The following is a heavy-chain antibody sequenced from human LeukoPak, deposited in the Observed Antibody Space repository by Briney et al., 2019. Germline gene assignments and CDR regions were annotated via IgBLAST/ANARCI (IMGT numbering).Heavy chain of an antibody. J-gene: IGHJ4*02. CDR3: ARVYYGSGTRPPRVLSY. D-gene: IGHD3-10*01. CDR2: MNPNSGNT. Sequence: ASVKVSCKASGYTFTSYDINWVRQATGQGLEWMGWMNPNSGNTGYAQKFQGRVTTTRNTSISTAYMELSSLGSEDTAVYYCARVYYGSGTRPPRVLSYWGQGTLVTVSS. CDR1: GYTFTSYD. V-gene: IGHV1-8*01.